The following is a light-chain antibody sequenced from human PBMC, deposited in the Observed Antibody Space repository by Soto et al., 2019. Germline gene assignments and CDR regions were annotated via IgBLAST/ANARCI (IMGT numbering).Light chain of an antibody. CDR2: HTS. Sequence: IVMTQAPPTLSETAGDRATLSCRASQSVSTNLAWYQQKPGQAPRLLIYHTSTRATGIPARFSGSGSGTEFTLTISGLQSEDLAVYYCQQDSDWPRTFGQGTKVDIK. CDR1: QSVSTN. J-gene: IGKJ1*01. CDR3: QQDSDWPRT. V-gene: IGKV3-15*01.